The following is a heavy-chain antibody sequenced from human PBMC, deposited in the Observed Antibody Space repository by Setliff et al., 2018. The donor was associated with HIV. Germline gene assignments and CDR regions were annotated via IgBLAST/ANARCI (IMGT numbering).Heavy chain of an antibody. CDR2: ITDSGHTT. J-gene: IGHJ4*02. CDR1: EFTFSSSA. V-gene: IGHV3-23*01. Sequence: GGSLRLSCVASEFTFSSSAMNWVRQAPGKGLEWVSSITDSGHTTYYADSVEGRFTISSENSKNTLYLHMNSLRAEDTAIYYCAKSDYNYNNLAGPNYFDFWGQGTLVTVSS. D-gene: IGHD5-12*01. CDR3: AKSDYNYNNLAGPNYFDF.